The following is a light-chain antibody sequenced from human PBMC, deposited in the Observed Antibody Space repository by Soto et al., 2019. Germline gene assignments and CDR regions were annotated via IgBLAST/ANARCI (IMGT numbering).Light chain of an antibody. CDR2: GNS. CDR3: QSYDSSLSGYV. J-gene: IGLJ1*01. CDR1: SSNIGAGYD. Sequence: QSVLTQPPSVSGAPGQRVTISCTGSSSNIGAGYDVHWYQQLPGTAPKLLIYGNSNRPSGVPDRFSGSKSGTSASLAITGLQAEDEAAYYGQSYDSSLSGYVFGTGTQLTVL. V-gene: IGLV1-40*01.